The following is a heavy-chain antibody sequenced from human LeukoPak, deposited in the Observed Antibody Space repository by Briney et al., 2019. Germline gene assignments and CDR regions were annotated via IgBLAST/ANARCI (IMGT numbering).Heavy chain of an antibody. Sequence: GGSLRLSCAGSGFSFSYYVMHWVRQAPGKGLEWVALIATDGGERYYADSVKGRFTISRDNSKNTLYVQMNSLRPEDTAIYYCARARGDSSPASRYSDYWGQGAPVTVSS. CDR2: IATDGGER. J-gene: IGHJ4*02. CDR3: ARARGDSSPASRYSDY. D-gene: IGHD5-18*01. V-gene: IGHV3-30-3*01. CDR1: GFSFSYYV.